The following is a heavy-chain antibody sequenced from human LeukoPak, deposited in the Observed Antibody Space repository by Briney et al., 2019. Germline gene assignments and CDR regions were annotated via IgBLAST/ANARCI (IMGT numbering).Heavy chain of an antibody. J-gene: IGHJ4*02. D-gene: IGHD3-22*01. CDR3: ARDLRTGGGKTYYYDSSGYYYHDY. Sequence: GGSLRLSCAASGFTFSSYAMNWVRRAPGKGLEWLSSISSSSSYIYYADSVKGRFTISRDNAKNSLYLQMNSLRAEDTAVYYCARDLRTGGGKTYYYDSSGYYYHDYWGQGTLVTVSS. CDR2: ISSSSSYI. V-gene: IGHV3-21*01. CDR1: GFTFSSYA.